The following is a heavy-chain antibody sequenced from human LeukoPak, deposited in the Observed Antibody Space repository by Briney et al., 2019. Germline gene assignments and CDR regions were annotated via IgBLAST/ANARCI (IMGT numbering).Heavy chain of an antibody. D-gene: IGHD3-10*01. CDR1: GWSLSGYY. Sequence: SETLSLTCAVYGWSLSGYYWSWIRQPPGKGLEWIGEINHSGSTNYNPSLKSRVTISVDTSKNQFSLKLSSVTAADTAVYYCARGTRYYYGSGSYYKHWGQETLVTVSS. CDR2: INHSGST. J-gene: IGHJ4*02. V-gene: IGHV4-34*01. CDR3: ARGTRYYYGSGSYYKH.